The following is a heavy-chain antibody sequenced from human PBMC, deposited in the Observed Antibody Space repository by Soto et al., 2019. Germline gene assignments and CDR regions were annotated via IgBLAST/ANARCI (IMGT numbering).Heavy chain of an antibody. CDR2: VSYEGSNK. J-gene: IGHJ4*02. Sequence: QVQLVDSGGGVVQPGKSLTLSCAASGFTFSNYAMHWVRQAPGKGLEWVAIVSYEGSNKFYTDSVKGRFTISRDNSKNTLYLQMNGLRPEDTAVYYCARDRGRWLQSFDYWGQGTLVTVSS. D-gene: IGHD5-12*01. CDR3: ARDRGRWLQSFDY. CDR1: GFTFSNYA. V-gene: IGHV3-30-3*01.